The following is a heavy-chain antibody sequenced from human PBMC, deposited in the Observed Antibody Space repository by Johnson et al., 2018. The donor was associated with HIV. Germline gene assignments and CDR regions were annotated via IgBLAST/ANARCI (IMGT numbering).Heavy chain of an antibody. V-gene: IGHV3-30*03. J-gene: IGHJ3*02. Sequence: QVQLVESGGGLVKPGGSLRLSCAASGFTFSSYDMHWVRQAPGKGLEWVALISYDGSNKYHADSVKGRFTISRDNSKNTLYLQMKSLRPEDTAAYYCATIAAHGAAFDIWGQGTVVTVSS. CDR1: GFTFSSYD. CDR3: ATIAAHGAAFDI. CDR2: ISYDGSNK. D-gene: IGHD6-25*01.